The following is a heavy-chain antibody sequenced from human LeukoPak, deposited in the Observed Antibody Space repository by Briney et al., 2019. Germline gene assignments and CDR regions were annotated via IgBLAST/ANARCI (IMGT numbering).Heavy chain of an antibody. D-gene: IGHD2-21*02. CDR3: ARSRTAITQFDY. Sequence: SETPSLTCAVYGGSFSGYYWSWIRQPPGKGLEWIGEINHSGSTNYNPSLKSRVTISVDTSKNQFSLKLSSVTAADTAVYYCARSRTAITQFDYWGQGTLVTVSS. CDR1: GGSFSGYY. CDR2: INHSGST. J-gene: IGHJ4*02. V-gene: IGHV4-34*01.